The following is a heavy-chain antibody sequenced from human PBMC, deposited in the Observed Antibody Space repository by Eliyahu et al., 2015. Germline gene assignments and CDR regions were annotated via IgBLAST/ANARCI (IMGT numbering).Heavy chain of an antibody. V-gene: IGHV4-34*01. J-gene: IGHJ5*02. CDR3: ARGPFRILWRHGWFDP. D-gene: IGHD2-21*01. Sequence: QVQLQQWGAGLLKPSETLSLTCAVYGXSXSGYYWSWIRQPPGKGLXWIGEINHSGSTNYNPSLKSRVTISVDTSKNQFSLKLSSVTAADTAVYYCARGPFRILWRHGWFDPWGQGTLVTVSS. CDR2: INHSGST. CDR1: GXSXSGYY.